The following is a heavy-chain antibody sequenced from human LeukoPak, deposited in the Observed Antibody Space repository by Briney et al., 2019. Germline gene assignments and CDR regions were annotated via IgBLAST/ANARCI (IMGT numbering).Heavy chain of an antibody. CDR3: AKDQWGGYTYAYFDY. J-gene: IGHJ4*02. D-gene: IGHD5-18*01. CDR1: GFTFGRYG. CDR2: ISYDGSKK. V-gene: IGHV3-30*18. Sequence: GGSLRLSCAATGFTFGRYGMHWVRQAPGKGPEWVATISYDGSKKYHADSVKGRFTISRDNSKNTLYLQMDSLRAEDTAVYYCAKDQWGGYTYAYFDYWGQGTLVTVSS.